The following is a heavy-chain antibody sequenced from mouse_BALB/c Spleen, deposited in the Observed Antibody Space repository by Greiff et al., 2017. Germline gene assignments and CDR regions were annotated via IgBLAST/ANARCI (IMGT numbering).Heavy chain of an antibody. CDR1: GYSITSGYY. CDR3: ASGNWDGFDY. J-gene: IGHJ2*01. D-gene: IGHD4-1*02. V-gene: IGHV3-6*02. Sequence: EVQLVESGPGLVKPSQSLSLTCSVTGYSITSGYYWNWIRQFPGNKLEWMGYISYDGSNNYNPSLKNRISITRDTSKNQFFLKLNSVTTEDTATYYCASGNWDGFDYWGQGTTLTVSS. CDR2: ISYDGSN.